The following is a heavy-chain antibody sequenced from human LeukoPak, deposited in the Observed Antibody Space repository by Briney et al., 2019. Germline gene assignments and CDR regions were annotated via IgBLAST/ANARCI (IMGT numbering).Heavy chain of an antibody. J-gene: IGHJ4*02. D-gene: IGHD3-9*01. CDR2: ISSSGSTI. V-gene: IGHV3-48*03. Sequence: GGSLRLSCAASGFTFGSYEMNWVRQAPGKGLEWVSYISSSGSTIYYADSVKGRFTISRDNAKNSLYLQMNSLRAEDTAVYYCARDPPYYDILTGYFCYWGQGTLVTVSS. CDR1: GFTFGSYE. CDR3: ARDPPYYDILTGYFCY.